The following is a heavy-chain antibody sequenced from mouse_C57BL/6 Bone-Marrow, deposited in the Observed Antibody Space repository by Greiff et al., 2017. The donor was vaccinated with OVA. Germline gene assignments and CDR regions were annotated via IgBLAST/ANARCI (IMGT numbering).Heavy chain of an antibody. J-gene: IGHJ4*01. CDR1: GYTFTSYW. CDR3: ARSRYSTYVRYYAMDY. CDR2: IDPSDSET. Sequence: QVQLKQPGAELVRPGSSVKLSCKASGYTFTSYWMHWVKQRPIQGLEWIGNIDPSDSETHYNQKFKDKATLTVDKSSSTAYMQLSSLTSEDSAVYYCARSRYSTYVRYYAMDYWGQGTSVTVSS. D-gene: IGHD2-5*01. V-gene: IGHV1-52*01.